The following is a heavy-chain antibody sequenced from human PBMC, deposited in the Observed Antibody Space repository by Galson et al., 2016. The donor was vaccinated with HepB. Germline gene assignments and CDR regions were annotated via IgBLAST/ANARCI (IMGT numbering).Heavy chain of an antibody. Sequence: SETLSLTCGVSGGSISSHYWWSWVRQSPGKGLEWIGEIYYFGTTNYNPSLQSRVTMSLDKSKNQFSLELTSVTAADTAMYYCVRKPDFYVMAGSRSVYFDYWGQGIQVTVSS. CDR2: IYYFGTT. D-gene: IGHD3-10*02. CDR3: VRKPDFYVMAGSRSVYFDY. J-gene: IGHJ4*02. V-gene: IGHV4-4*02. CDR1: GGSISSHYW.